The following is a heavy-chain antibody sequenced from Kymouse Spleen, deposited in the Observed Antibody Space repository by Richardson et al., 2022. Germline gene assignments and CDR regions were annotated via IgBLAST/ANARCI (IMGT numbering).Heavy chain of an antibody. Sequence: QVQLQQWGAGLLKPSETLSLTCAVYGGSFSGYYWSWIRQPPGKGLEWIGEINHSGSTNYNPSLKSRVTISVDTSKNQFSLKLSSVTAADTAVYYCARDMGATFFDYWGQGTLVTVSS. J-gene: IGHJ4*02. CDR3: ARDMGATFFDY. CDR1: GGSFSGYY. D-gene: IGHD1-26*01. CDR2: INHSGST. V-gene: IGHV4-34*01.